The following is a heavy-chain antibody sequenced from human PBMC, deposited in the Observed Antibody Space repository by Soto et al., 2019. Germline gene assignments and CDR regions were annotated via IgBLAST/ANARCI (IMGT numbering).Heavy chain of an antibody. CDR2: ISGSGGST. V-gene: IGHV3-23*01. CDR3: AKGLRYSSGWLPEFRSDYYSYGMDA. CDR1: GFTFSSYA. J-gene: IGHJ6*02. Sequence: GGSLRLSCAASGFTFSSYAMSWVRQAPGKALEWVSAISGSGGSTYYADSVKGRFTISRDNSKNTLYLQMNSLRAEDRAVYYCAKGLRYSSGWLPEFRSDYYSYGMDAWGQGTRVTVAS. D-gene: IGHD6-19*01.